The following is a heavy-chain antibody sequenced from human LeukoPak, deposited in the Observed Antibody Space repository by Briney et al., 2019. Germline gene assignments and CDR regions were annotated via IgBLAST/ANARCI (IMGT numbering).Heavy chain of an antibody. D-gene: IGHD3-10*01. J-gene: IGHJ6*02. V-gene: IGHV3-21*05. CDR3: ARENIDASGDYYTDYGMDV. CDR2: ISSSGDYI. Sequence: GGSLRLSCAASGFTFSTYAMSWVRQAPGKGLEWVSYISSSGDYIYYADSVKGRFTISRDNAKNSLYLQMSSLRAEDTAVYYCARENIDASGDYYTDYGMDVWGQGTTVTVSS. CDR1: GFTFSTYA.